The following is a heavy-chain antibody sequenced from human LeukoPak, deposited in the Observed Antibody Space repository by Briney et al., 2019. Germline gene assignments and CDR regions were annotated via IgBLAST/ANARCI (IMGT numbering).Heavy chain of an antibody. CDR1: GFTFSSYS. CDR2: ISSSSSYI. Sequence: GGSLRLSCAASGFTFSSYSMNWVRQAPGKGLEWVSSISSSSSYIYYAGSVKGRFTISRDNAKNSLYLQMNSLRAEDTAVYYCARTRGAFDIWGQGTMVTVSS. J-gene: IGHJ3*02. D-gene: IGHD1-26*01. CDR3: ARTRGAFDI. V-gene: IGHV3-21*01.